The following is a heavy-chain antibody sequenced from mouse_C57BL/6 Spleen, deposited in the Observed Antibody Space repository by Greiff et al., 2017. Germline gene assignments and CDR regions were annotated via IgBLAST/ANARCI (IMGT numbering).Heavy chain of an antibody. Sequence: ESGPGLVKPSQSLSLTCSVTGYSITSGYYWNWIRQFPGNKLEWMGYISYDGSNNYNPSLKNRISITRDTSKNQFFLKLNSVTTEDTATYYCARDQDYDEKYFDVWGTGTTVTVSS. D-gene: IGHD2-4*01. CDR2: ISYDGSN. CDR3: ARDQDYDEKYFDV. V-gene: IGHV3-6*01. CDR1: GYSITSGYY. J-gene: IGHJ1*03.